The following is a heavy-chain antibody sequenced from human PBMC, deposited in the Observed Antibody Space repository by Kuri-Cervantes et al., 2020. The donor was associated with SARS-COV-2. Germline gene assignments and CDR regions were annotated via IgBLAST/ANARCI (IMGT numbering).Heavy chain of an antibody. Sequence: SETLSLTCTVSGGSISSYYWSWIRQPPGKGLEWIGYIYYSGSTNYNPSLESRVTISVDTSKNQFSLKLSSVTAADTAVYYCARGRGATDYWGQGTLVTVSS. CDR1: GGSISSYY. J-gene: IGHJ4*02. CDR3: ARGRGATDY. CDR2: IYYSGST. D-gene: IGHD1-26*01. V-gene: IGHV4-59*01.